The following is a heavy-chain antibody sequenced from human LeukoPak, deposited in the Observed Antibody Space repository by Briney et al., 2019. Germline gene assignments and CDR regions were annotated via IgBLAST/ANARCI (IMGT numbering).Heavy chain of an antibody. V-gene: IGHV3-48*03. Sequence: GGSLRLSCEPSGFTFSSYEMNWVRQAPGKGLEWVSYISSSGGTIYYADSVKGRFTISRDNAKNSLYLQMNSLRAEDTAVYYCARNLHTYDSSGYQDYFDYWGQGTLVTVSS. CDR1: GFTFSSYE. D-gene: IGHD3-22*01. CDR3: ARNLHTYDSSGYQDYFDY. J-gene: IGHJ4*02. CDR2: ISSSGGTI.